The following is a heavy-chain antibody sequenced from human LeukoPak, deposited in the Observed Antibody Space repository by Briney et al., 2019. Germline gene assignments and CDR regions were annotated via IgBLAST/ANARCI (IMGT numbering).Heavy chain of an antibody. J-gene: IGHJ5*02. Sequence: GGSLRLSCAASGFTVSSNYMSWVRQAPGKGLEWVSVIYSGGSAYYADSVKGRFTISRDGSKNTLYIQMNSLRAEDTAVYYCARVRGGDYRRSFDPWGQGTLVTASS. CDR2: IYSGGSA. D-gene: IGHD4-11*01. CDR1: GFTVSSNY. V-gene: IGHV3-66*02. CDR3: ARVRGGDYRRSFDP.